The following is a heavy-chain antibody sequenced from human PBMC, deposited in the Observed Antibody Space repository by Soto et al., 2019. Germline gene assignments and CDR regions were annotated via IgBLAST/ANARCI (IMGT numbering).Heavy chain of an antibody. CDR2: MNPNSGNT. J-gene: IGHJ3*02. V-gene: IGHV1-8*01. CDR1: GXXXXXXD. CDR3: AREGLYXXXXDNTFDI. D-gene: IGHD1-20*01. Sequence: QVXXVQXXAEVKXSGASVRISCKXSGXXXXXXDXXXXRQATXQGXEWIGWMNPNSGNTGYAQKFQGRVTMTRDSSITTAYMDLSSLTSEDTAIYYXAREGLYXXXXDNTFDIWGQGTMVTVSS.